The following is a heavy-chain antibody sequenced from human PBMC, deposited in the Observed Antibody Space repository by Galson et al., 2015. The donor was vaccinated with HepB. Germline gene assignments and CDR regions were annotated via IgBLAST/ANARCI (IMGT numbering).Heavy chain of an antibody. V-gene: IGHV3-33*01. CDR3: ARGSRQLALDY. J-gene: IGHJ4*02. Sequence: SLRLSCAASGFTFSSYGMHWVRQAPGKGLEWVAVIWYDGSNKYYADSVKGRFTISRDNSKNTLYLQMNSLRAEDTAVYYCARGSRQLALDYWGQGTLVTVSS. CDR1: GFTFSSYG. D-gene: IGHD6-6*01. CDR2: IWYDGSNK.